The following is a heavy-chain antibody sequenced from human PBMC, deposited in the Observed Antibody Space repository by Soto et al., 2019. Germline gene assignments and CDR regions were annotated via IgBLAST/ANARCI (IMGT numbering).Heavy chain of an antibody. CDR3: ARRRYCSSTSCYVDTFDI. J-gene: IGHJ3*02. V-gene: IGHV5-51*01. Sequence: GESLKISCKGSGYSFIIYWIGWVRQMPGRGLEWMGIIYPGDSDTRYSPSFQGQVTISADKSISTAYMQWSSLKASDTAMYYCARRRYCSSTSCYVDTFDIWGQGTMVTVSS. CDR2: IYPGDSDT. D-gene: IGHD2-2*01. CDR1: GYSFIIYW.